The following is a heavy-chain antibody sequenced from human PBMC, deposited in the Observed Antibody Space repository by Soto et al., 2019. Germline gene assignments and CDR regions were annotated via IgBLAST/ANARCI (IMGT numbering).Heavy chain of an antibody. CDR3: ARDGGRGTYSRREDVFDI. CDR1: GFTFGSYT. CDR2: ISSSSSYI. V-gene: IGHV3-21*01. D-gene: IGHD1-26*01. J-gene: IGHJ3*02. Sequence: GGSLRLSCAASGFTFGSYTMNWVRQAPGKGLEWVSSISSSSSYIYYTDSMKGRFTISRDNAKNSLYLQMNSLRAEDTAVYYCARDGGRGTYSRREDVFDIGAKGKRVTVPS.